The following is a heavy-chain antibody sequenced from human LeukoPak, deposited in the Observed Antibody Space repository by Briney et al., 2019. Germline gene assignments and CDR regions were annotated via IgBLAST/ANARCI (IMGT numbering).Heavy chain of an antibody. J-gene: IGHJ3*02. Sequence: NPSETLSLTCAVYGGSFSGYYWSWIRQPPGKGLEWIGEINHSGSTNYNPSLKSRVTISVDTSKNQFSLKLSSVTAADTAVYYCARDRYHAFDIWGQGTMVTVSS. D-gene: IGHD3-16*02. V-gene: IGHV4-34*01. CDR3: ARDRYHAFDI. CDR2: INHSGST. CDR1: GGSFSGYY.